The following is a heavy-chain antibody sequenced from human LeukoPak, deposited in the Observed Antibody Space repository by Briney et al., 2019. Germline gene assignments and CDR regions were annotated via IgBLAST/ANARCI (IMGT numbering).Heavy chain of an antibody. J-gene: IGHJ4*02. V-gene: IGHV3-30*04. CDR2: ISYDGSNK. D-gene: IGHD3-22*01. CDR3: ARAPPVVGGIDY. Sequence: PGRSLRLSCAASGFTFSSYAMHRVRQAPGKGLEWVAVISYDGSNKYYADSVKGRFTISRDNSKNTLYLQMNSLRAEDTAVYYCARAPPVVGGIDYWGQGTLVTVSS. CDR1: GFTFSSYA.